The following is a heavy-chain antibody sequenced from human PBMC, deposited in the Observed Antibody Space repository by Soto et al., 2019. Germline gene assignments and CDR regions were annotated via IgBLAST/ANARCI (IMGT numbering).Heavy chain of an antibody. CDR2: ISAYNGNT. CDR3: AIVIAAAADFDY. J-gene: IGHJ4*02. CDR1: SYTFASYG. Sequence: QVQLVQSGAEVKKPGASVKVSCKASSYTFASYGISWVRQAPGQGLEWMGWISAYNGNTNYEQKLQGRVTTTTDTSTSTAYMELRSLRSDDTAVYYCAIVIAAAADFDYWGQETLVIVSS. V-gene: IGHV1-18*01. D-gene: IGHD6-13*01.